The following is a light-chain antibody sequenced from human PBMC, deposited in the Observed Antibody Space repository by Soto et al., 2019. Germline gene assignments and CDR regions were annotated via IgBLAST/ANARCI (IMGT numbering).Light chain of an antibody. J-gene: IGKJ1*01. V-gene: IGKV1-6*01. Sequence: AIQMTQSPSSLSASVGDRVTITCRASQGIRNYLGWYQQKPGKAPKLLIYGASTLQSGVPSRLSGSGSGTDFTLTIDSLQPEDFATYYCLHDYNYPRTFGQGTKVEIK. CDR3: LHDYNYPRT. CDR1: QGIRNY. CDR2: GAS.